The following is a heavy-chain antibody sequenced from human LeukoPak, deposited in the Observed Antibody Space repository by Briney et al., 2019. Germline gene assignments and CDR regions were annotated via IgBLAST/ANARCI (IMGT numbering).Heavy chain of an antibody. CDR2: IYPGDPDT. CDR3: ARKANNYGDSFDY. J-gene: IGHJ4*02. CDR1: GYSFTSYW. V-gene: IGHV5-51*01. Sequence: GESLKISCEGSGYSFTSYWIGWVRQMPGKGLEWMGIIYPGDPDTRYSPSFQGQVTISADKSISTAYLQWSSLKASDTAMYYCARKANNYGDSFDYWGQGTLVTVAS. D-gene: IGHD4-17*01.